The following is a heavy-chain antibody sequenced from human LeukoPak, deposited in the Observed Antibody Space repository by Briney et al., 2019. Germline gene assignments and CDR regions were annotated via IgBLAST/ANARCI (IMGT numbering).Heavy chain of an antibody. D-gene: IGHD2-15*01. J-gene: IGHJ6*03. V-gene: IGHV3-73*01. Sequence: GGSLRLSCAASGFSFSGSTMHWVRQASGKGLEWLGQIRSKPNNYATAYGASVKGRFTFSRDDSNNTAYLQMNSLRAEDTAIYYCAKNGDRGAYCSGGSCYPYYYYNMDVWGKGTTVTISS. CDR1: GFSFSGST. CDR3: AKNGDRGAYCSGGSCYPYYYYNMDV. CDR2: IRSKPNNYAT.